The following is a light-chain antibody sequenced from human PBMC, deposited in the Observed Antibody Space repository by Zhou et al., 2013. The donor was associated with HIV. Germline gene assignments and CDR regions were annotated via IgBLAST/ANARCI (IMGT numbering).Light chain of an antibody. V-gene: IGKV2-30*02. CDR3: LQGTQWPPT. CDR1: QSLVHSDGTTY. CDR2: KVS. J-gene: IGKJ1*01. Sequence: DVVLTQSPLSLPVTLGQPASISCKSSQSLVHSDGTTYLSWFQQRPGQSPRRLIYKVSNRDSGVPDRFSGSGSATDFTLQITRVEAEDVGVYYCLQGTQWPPTFGQGTKVEIQ.